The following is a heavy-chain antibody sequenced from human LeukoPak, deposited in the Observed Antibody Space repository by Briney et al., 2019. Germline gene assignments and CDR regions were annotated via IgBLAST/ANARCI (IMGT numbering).Heavy chain of an antibody. Sequence: SETLSLTCTVSGGSICSASYYWSWIRQPAGKGLEWIGRIYTSGSTNYNPSLKSRVTISVDTSKNQFSLKLSSVTAADTAVYYCAMRERLAAAFDYWGQGTLVTVSS. D-gene: IGHD6-13*01. CDR2: IYTSGST. J-gene: IGHJ4*02. CDR1: GGSICSASYY. CDR3: AMRERLAAAFDY. V-gene: IGHV4-61*02.